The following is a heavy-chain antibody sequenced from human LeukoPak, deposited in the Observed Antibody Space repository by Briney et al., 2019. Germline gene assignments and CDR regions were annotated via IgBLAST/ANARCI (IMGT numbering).Heavy chain of an antibody. CDR1: GGSFSGYY. Sequence: SETLSLTCAVYGGSFSGYYWSWIRQPPGKGLEWIGEINHSGSTNYNPSLKSRVTISVETSKNQFSLKLSSVTAGDTAVYYCARGMNYYDSSGYYSHFDYWGQGTLVTVSS. D-gene: IGHD3-22*01. CDR3: ARGMNYYDSSGYYSHFDY. J-gene: IGHJ4*02. CDR2: INHSGST. V-gene: IGHV4-34*01.